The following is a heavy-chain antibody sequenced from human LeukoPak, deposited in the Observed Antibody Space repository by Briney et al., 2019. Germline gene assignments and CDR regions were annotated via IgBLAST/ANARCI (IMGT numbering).Heavy chain of an antibody. J-gene: IGHJ4*02. CDR2: ISSSSSYT. CDR1: GFTFSDYY. CDR3: ARDLREGLVLVN. D-gene: IGHD6-19*01. Sequence: GGSLRLSCAASGFTFSDYYMSWIRQAPGKGLEWVSYISSSSSYTNYADSVKGRFTISRDNAKNSLYLQMNSLRAEDTAVYYCARDLREGLVLVNWGQGTLVTVSS. V-gene: IGHV3-11*06.